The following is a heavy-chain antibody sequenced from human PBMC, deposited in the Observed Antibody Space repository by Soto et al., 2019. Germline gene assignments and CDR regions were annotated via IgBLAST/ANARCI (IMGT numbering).Heavy chain of an antibody. V-gene: IGHV2-26*01. J-gene: IGHJ6*02. CDR1: GFSLSYARMG. D-gene: IGHD2-8*01. CDR2: IFSNDEK. CDR3: ARIPGGRSVLMVYVPYSYYGMDV. Sequence: QVTLKESGPVLVKPTETLTLTCTVSGFSLSYARMGVSWIRQPPGKALEWLAHIFSNDEKTYSTSLKSRLTISNDTSKSQVVLTMTNMDPVDTATYYCARIPGGRSVLMVYVPYSYYGMDVWGQGTTVTVSS.